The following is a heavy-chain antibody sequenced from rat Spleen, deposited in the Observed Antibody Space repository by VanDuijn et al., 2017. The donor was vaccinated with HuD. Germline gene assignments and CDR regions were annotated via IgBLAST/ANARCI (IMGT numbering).Heavy chain of an antibody. D-gene: IGHD3-1*01. J-gene: IGHJ2*01. V-gene: IGHV5-29*01. Sequence: EVQLVESGGGLVQPGRSLKLSCAVSGFTFSNYGMAWVRQAPTKGLEWVATISYDGSSTNYRDSVKGRFTISRDNAKSTLYVQMDSLRSEDTATYYCARQPDPVSDFDYWGQGVMVTVSS. CDR1: GFTFSNYG. CDR2: ISYDGSST. CDR3: ARQPDPVSDFDY.